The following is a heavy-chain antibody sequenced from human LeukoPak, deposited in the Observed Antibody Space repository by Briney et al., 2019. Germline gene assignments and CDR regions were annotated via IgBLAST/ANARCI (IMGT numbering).Heavy chain of an antibody. CDR2: INPSGGST. J-gene: IGHJ4*02. CDR1: GYTFTSYY. V-gene: IGHV1-46*01. CDR3: ARATHDNGWYDY. Sequence: APVKVSCKASGYTFTSYYMHWVRQAPGQGLEWMGIINPSGGSTSYAQKFQGRVTMTRDTSTSTVYMELSSLRSEDTAVYYCARATHDNGWYDYWGQGTLVTVSS. D-gene: IGHD6-19*01.